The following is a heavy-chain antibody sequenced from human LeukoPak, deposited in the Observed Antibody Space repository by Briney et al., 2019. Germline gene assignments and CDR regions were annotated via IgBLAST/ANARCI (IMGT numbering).Heavy chain of an antibody. D-gene: IGHD6-19*01. Sequence: SETLSLTCTVSGGSISSSSYYWGWIRQPPGKGLEWIGSIFYIGSTYFNPSLKSRVTISLDTSKNQFSLKLSSVTAADTAVYYCARVVAYSSGWAPNWFDPWGQGTLVTVSS. J-gene: IGHJ5*02. CDR3: ARVVAYSSGWAPNWFDP. CDR2: IFYIGST. CDR1: GGSISSSSYY. V-gene: IGHV4-39*07.